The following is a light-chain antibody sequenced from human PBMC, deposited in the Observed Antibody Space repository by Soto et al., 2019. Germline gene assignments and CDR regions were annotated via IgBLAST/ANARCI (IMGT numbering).Light chain of an antibody. CDR3: SSSTSRNTLV. V-gene: IGLV2-14*03. Sequence: QSALTQPASVSGSPGQSITISCTGTSSDIGAYNYVSWYQHHPGKAPKLMIFDVNNRPSGVSNRFSGSKSGNTASLTISGLQAEDDADFYCSSSTSRNTLVFGGGTKLTVL. CDR1: SSDIGAYNY. J-gene: IGLJ3*02. CDR2: DVN.